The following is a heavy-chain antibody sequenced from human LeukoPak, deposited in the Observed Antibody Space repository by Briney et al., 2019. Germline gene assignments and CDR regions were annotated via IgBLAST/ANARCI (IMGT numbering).Heavy chain of an antibody. CDR2: ITSSSSYI. J-gene: IGHJ6*02. CDR3: ARELRPGVGYGMDV. D-gene: IGHD4-17*01. CDR1: GFTFSGYS. V-gene: IGHV3-21*01. Sequence: GGSLRLSCAASGFTFSGYSMTWVRQSPGKGLEWVSSITSSSSYIYYADSVKGRFTISRDNAKNSLFLQMNSLRAEDTAVYYCARELRPGVGYGMDVWGQGTTVTVSS.